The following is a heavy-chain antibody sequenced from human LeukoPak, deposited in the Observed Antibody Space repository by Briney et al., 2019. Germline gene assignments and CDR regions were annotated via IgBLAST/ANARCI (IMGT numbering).Heavy chain of an antibody. CDR2: IYYSGST. CDR1: GGAISRYY. V-gene: IGHV4-59*01. J-gene: IGHJ6*03. D-gene: IGHD1-26*01. CDR3: ASGAYSYYYMDV. Sequence: SETLSLTCSVSGGAISRYYWSWIRQPPGTGLEWIGYIYYSGSTNYNPSLKSRVTISVDTSKNQFSLKLSSVTAADTAVYYCASGAYSYYYMDVWGKGTTVTISS.